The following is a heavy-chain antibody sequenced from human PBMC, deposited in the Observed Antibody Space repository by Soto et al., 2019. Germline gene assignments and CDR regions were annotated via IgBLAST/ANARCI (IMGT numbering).Heavy chain of an antibody. CDR2: MNPDSGHA. CDR1: AYTFTNSD. CDR3: ARRPHCSGGICYYGLDN. V-gene: IGHV1-8*01. J-gene: IGHJ4*02. D-gene: IGHD2-15*01. Sequence: QVQLVQSGAEVKKPGASVKVSCKASAYTFTNSDINWLRQAPGQGLERMGWMNPDSGHAAYAKKFQGRVTMTTSTSTTTVYMEMRRRGSEDTDVYYWARRPHCSGGICYYGLDNWGQGTLVTVSS.